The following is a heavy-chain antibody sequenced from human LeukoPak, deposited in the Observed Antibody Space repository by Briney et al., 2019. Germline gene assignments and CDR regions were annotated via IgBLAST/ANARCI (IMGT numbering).Heavy chain of an antibody. V-gene: IGHV1-18*01. CDR1: GYTFSSYG. D-gene: IGHD5-12*01. CDR2: ISGYNGNT. J-gene: IGHJ4*02. CDR3: ARSSLGTITAGPFDY. Sequence: ASVRVSCKASGYTFSSYGIAWVRQAPGQGLEWMGWISGYNGNTNYAQKLQGRVSMTTDTTTTTAYMELRSLTSDDTALYYCARSSLGTITAGPFDYWGQGTLVTVSS.